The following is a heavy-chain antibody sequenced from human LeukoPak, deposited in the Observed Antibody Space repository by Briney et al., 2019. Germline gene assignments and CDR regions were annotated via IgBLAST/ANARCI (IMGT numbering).Heavy chain of an antibody. J-gene: IGHJ4*02. Sequence: ASVKVSCKVSGYTLTELSMHWVRQAPGKGLEWMGGFDPEDGETIYAQKLQGRVTMTTDTSTSTAYMELSRLRSDDTAVYYCARVGTGGVVVPAAGLDYWGQGTLVTVSS. CDR3: ARVGTGGVVVPAAGLDY. D-gene: IGHD2-2*01. V-gene: IGHV1-24*01. CDR2: FDPEDGET. CDR1: GYTLTELS.